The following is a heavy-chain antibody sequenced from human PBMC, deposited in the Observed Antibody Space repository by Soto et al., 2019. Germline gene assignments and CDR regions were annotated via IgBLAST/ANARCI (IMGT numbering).Heavy chain of an antibody. J-gene: IGHJ4*02. CDR3: ARRYYYGSGSCFDY. Sequence: PSETLSLTCTVSGGSISSSSYYWGWIRQPPGKGLEWIGSIYYSGSTYYNPSLKSRVTISVDTSKNQFSLKLSSVTAADTAVYYCARRYYYGSGSCFDYWGQGTLVTVSS. CDR1: GGSISSSSYY. V-gene: IGHV4-39*01. CDR2: IYYSGST. D-gene: IGHD3-10*01.